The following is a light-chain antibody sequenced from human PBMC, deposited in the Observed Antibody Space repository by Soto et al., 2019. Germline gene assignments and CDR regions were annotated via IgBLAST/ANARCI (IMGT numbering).Light chain of an antibody. CDR3: QDYGTSAPWA. CDR2: RGS. J-gene: IGKJ1*01. CDR1: QNIRGNE. V-gene: IGKV3-20*01. Sequence: EVVLTQSPGTLSLSPRERATLSCRASQNIRGNELAWYQQKPGQAPRLLIYRGSSRATGIPDRFSGRGSGTDFTLTFSSLEPDDFAVYYCQDYGTSAPWAFGQGTKVQIK.